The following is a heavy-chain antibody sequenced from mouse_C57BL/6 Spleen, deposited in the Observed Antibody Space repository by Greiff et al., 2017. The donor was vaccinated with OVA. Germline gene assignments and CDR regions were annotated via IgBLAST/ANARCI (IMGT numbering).Heavy chain of an antibody. CDR1: GFSFNTYA. V-gene: IGHV10-1*01. J-gene: IGHJ3*01. CDR3: VRPFYDGYYAWFAY. D-gene: IGHD2-3*01. CDR2: IRSKSNNYAT. Sequence: EVKVEESGGGLVQPKGSLKLSCAASGFSFNTYAMNWVRQAPGKGLEWVARIRSKSNNYATYYADSVKDRFTISRDDSESMLYLQMNNLKTEDTAMYYCVRPFYDGYYAWFAYWGQGTLVTVSA.